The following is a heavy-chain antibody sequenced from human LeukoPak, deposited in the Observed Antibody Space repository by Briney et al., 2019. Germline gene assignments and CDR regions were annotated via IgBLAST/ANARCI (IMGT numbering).Heavy chain of an antibody. D-gene: IGHD3-10*01. CDR3: VGGGRGGY. J-gene: IGHJ4*02. V-gene: IGHV3-48*03. CDR1: GFTFSNYE. CDR2: ISSSGTI. Sequence: GGSLRLSCAASGFTFSNYEVNWVRQAPGKGLEWLSYISSSGTIYYADSVKGRFTISRDNAKNSLYLQVNSLRAEDTAVYYCVGGGRGGYWGQGTLVTVSS.